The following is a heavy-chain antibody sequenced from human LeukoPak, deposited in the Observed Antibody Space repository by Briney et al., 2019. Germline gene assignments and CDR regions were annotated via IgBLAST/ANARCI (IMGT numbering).Heavy chain of an antibody. D-gene: IGHD3-10*01. CDR2: IWYDGSNK. J-gene: IGHJ4*02. Sequence: GRSLRLSCAASGFTFSSYGMHWVRQAPGKGLEWVAVIWYDGSNKYYADSVKGRFTISRDNSKNTLYLQMNSLRAEDTAVYYCAKDLAITMVRGVIIYFDYWGQGTLVTVSS. V-gene: IGHV3-33*06. CDR1: GFTFSSYG. CDR3: AKDLAITMVRGVIIYFDY.